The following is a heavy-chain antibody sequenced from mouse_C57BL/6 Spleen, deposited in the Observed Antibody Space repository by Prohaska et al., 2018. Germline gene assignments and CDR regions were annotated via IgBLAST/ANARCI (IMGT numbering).Heavy chain of an antibody. CDR2: INPNNGGT. J-gene: IGHJ2*01. V-gene: IGHV1-18*01. D-gene: IGHD3-1*01. CDR3: ARSGLDYFDY. Sequence: HGKSLEWIGDINPNNGGTIYNQKFKGKATLTVDKSSSTAYMELRSLTSEDTAVYYCARSGLDYFDYWGQGTTLTVSS.